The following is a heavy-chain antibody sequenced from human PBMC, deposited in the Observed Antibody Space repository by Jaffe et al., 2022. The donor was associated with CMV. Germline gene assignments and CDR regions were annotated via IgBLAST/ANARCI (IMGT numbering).Heavy chain of an antibody. D-gene: IGHD3-10*01. V-gene: IGHV3-64*02. CDR1: GFTFSSYA. J-gene: IGHJ4*02. Sequence: EVQLVESGEGLVQPGGSLRLSCAASGFTFSSYAMHWVRQAPGKGLEYVSAISSNGGSTYYADSVKGRFTISRDNSKNTLYLQMGSLRAEDMAVYYCARDQGRGGGGIDYWGQGTLVTVSS. CDR3: ARDQGRGGGGIDY. CDR2: ISSNGGST.